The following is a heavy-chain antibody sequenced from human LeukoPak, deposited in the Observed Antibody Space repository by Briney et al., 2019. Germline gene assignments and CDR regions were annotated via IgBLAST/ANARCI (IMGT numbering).Heavy chain of an antibody. D-gene: IGHD5-18*01. V-gene: IGHV4-30-2*01. J-gene: IGHJ5*02. CDR3: ARDAGAMVNWFDP. CDR2: IYHSGST. Sequence: SETLSLTCTVSGGSISSGGYYWSWIRQPPGKGLEWIGYIYHSGSTYYNPSLKSRVTISVDRSKNQFSLKLSSVTAADTAVHYCARDAGAMVNWFDPWGQGTLVTVSS. CDR1: GGSISSGGYY.